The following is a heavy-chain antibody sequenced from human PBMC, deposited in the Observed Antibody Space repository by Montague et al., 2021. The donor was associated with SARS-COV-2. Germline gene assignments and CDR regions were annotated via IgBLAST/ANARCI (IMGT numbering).Heavy chain of an antibody. Sequence: TLSLTCTVSGGSISSGGYYWSWIRQHPGMGLEWIGYIYYSGSTYYNPSLKSRVTISVDTSKNQFSLKLSSVTAADTAVYYCAGAYNTSIGVVSAFDIWGQGTMVTVSS. D-gene: IGHD3-22*01. J-gene: IGHJ3*02. V-gene: IGHV4-31*03. CDR3: AGAYNTSIGVVSAFDI. CDR2: IYYSGST. CDR1: GGSISSGGYY.